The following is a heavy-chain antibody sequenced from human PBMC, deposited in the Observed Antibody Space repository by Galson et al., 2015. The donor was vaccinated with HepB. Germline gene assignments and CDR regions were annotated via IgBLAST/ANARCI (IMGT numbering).Heavy chain of an antibody. CDR3: TSEPVYYDFWSCYYMGARDY. CDR2: IKSKTDGGTT. J-gene: IGHJ4*02. V-gene: IGHV3-15*07. D-gene: IGHD3-3*01. Sequence: SLRLSCAASGFTFSNAWMNWVRQAPGKGLEWVGRIKSKTDGGTTDYAAPVKGRFTISRDDSKNTLYLQMNSLKTEDTAVYYCTSEPVYYDFWSCYYMGARDYWGQGTLFTVSS. CDR1: GFTFSNAW.